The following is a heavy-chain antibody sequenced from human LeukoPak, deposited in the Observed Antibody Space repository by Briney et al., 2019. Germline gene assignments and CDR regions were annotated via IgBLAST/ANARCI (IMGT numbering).Heavy chain of an antibody. Sequence: SVKVSCKASGGAFSSYAISWVRQAPGQGLEWMGRIIPILGIANYAQKFQGRVTITADKSTSTAYMELSSLRSEDTAVYYCARGYSGYDSSVDYWGQGTLVTVSS. CDR2: IIPILGIA. CDR3: ARGYSGYDSSVDY. J-gene: IGHJ4*02. CDR1: GGAFSSYA. D-gene: IGHD5-12*01. V-gene: IGHV1-69*04.